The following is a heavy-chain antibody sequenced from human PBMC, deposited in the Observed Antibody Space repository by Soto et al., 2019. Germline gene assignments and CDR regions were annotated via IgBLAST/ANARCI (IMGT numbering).Heavy chain of an antibody. CDR1: GFTFSDYA. CDR3: SKDKGVFNWATSYFDY. D-gene: IGHD1-1*01. V-gene: IGHV3-30*18. CDR2: TSYHGNNE. J-gene: IGHJ4*02. Sequence: GGSLRLSCAASGFTFSDYAMRWVRQTPGKGLEWVALTSYHGNNEYYTHSVKGRFTISRDNSKNTLFLQMNSPRPEDTAVYYCSKDKGVFNWATSYFDYWGQGALVTVSS.